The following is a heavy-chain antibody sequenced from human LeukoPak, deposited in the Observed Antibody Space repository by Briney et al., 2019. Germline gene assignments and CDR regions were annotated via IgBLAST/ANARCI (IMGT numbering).Heavy chain of an antibody. V-gene: IGHV4-39*07. CDR2: IYYSGST. J-gene: IGHJ3*02. CDR1: GGSISSSSYY. CDR3: AKDFPYYDYVWGSYRSAPTGAFDI. D-gene: IGHD3-16*02. Sequence: PSETLSLTCTVSGGSISSSSYYWGWIRQPPGKGLEWIGSIYYSGSTYYNPSLKSRVTISVDTSKNQFSLKLSSVTAADTAVYYCAKDFPYYDYVWGSYRSAPTGAFDIWGQGTMVTVSS.